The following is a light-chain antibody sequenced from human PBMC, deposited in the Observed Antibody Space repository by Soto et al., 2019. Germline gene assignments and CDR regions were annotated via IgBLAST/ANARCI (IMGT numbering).Light chain of an antibody. CDR3: QQYNNCPFT. CDR2: GES. Sequence: EIGMTQSPATLSVSPGERATLSCRASQSVSSNLALYQQKPGQVPRLLIYGESTRATGIPDRFSGSGSETEFTLTISSLLSEDFAVDCCQQYNNCPFTCGPGPKVDIK. J-gene: IGKJ3*01. CDR1: QSVSSN. V-gene: IGKV3D-15*01.